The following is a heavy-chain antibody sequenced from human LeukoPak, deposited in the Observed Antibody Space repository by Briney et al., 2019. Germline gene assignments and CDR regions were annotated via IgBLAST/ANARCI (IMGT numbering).Heavy chain of an antibody. CDR1: GGSISSRSYY. CDR3: ARGHFDEQWQVVRWFDP. CDR2: IYYSGST. V-gene: IGHV4-39*07. D-gene: IGHD6-19*01. J-gene: IGHJ5*02. Sequence: SETLSLTCAVSGGSISSRSYYWGWIRQPPGKGLEWIGSIYYSGSTYYNPSLKSRVTISVDTSKNQFSLKLSSVTAADTAVYYCARGHFDEQWQVVRWFDPWGQGTLVTVSS.